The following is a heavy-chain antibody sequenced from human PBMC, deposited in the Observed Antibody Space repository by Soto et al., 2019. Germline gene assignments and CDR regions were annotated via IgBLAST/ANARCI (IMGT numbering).Heavy chain of an antibody. J-gene: IGHJ3*01. D-gene: IGHD2-15*01. CDR3: AKCRGGSCYNALDF. V-gene: IGHV3-23*01. Sequence: EVQLLESGGGLVQPGGSLRLSCAASGFTFSNYGMTWVRQAPGKGLEWVSAISGSGNGTYMADSVKGRFTISRDNSKNTLCLQTNSLRVEDTAVYYCAKCRGGSCYNALDFWGEGTMVTVSS. CDR2: ISGSGNGT. CDR1: GFTFSNYG.